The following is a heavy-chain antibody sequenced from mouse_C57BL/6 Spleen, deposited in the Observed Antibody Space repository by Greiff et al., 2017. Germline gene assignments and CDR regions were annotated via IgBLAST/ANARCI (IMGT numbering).Heavy chain of an antibody. Sequence: EVQLQQSGPELVKPGASVKISCKASGYSFTGYYMNWVKQSPEKSLEWIGEINPSTGGTTYNQKFKAKATLTVDKSSSTAYMQLKSLTSDDSAVYYCARDYYGSSSYYYAMDYWGQGTSVTVSS. CDR3: ARDYYGSSSYYYAMDY. V-gene: IGHV1-42*01. CDR2: INPSTGGT. CDR1: GYSFTGYY. J-gene: IGHJ4*01. D-gene: IGHD1-1*01.